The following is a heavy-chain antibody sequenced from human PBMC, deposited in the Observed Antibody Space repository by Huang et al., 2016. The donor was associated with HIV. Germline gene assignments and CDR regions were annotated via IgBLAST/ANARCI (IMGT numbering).Heavy chain of an antibody. D-gene: IGHD2-15*01. CDR1: GFKFSNYW. CDR2: IKCDGRTT. J-gene: IGHJ3*02. Sequence: EEHLVESGGGLVQSGGSLRLSCEASGFKFSNYWMQWVRQGPGKGMMWVSRIKCDGRTTDYGESVKGRFTVSRDNAKNTLYRQMSSLTGEDTAIYYCARAGGFEIWGQGTVVTVSS. CDR3: ARAGGFEI. V-gene: IGHV3-74*01.